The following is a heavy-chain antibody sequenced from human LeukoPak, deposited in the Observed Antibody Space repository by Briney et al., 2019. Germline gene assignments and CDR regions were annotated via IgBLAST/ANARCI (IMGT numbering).Heavy chain of an antibody. Sequence: SQTLSLTCAVSGGSISSGGYSWSWIRQPPGKGLEWIGYIYHSGSTYYNPSLKSRVTISVDTSKNQFSLKLSSVTAADTAVYYCARVPHDSSGYYYFDYWGLGTLVTVSS. CDR1: GGSISSGGYS. J-gene: IGHJ4*02. CDR3: ARVPHDSSGYYYFDY. D-gene: IGHD3-22*01. CDR2: IYHSGST. V-gene: IGHV4-30-2*01.